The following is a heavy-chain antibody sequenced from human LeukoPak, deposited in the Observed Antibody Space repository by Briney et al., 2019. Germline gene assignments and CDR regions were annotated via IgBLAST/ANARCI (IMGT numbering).Heavy chain of an antibody. CDR3: AKVHDSSGYYAYYFDY. CDR2: ISGSGGST. CDR1: GFTFSGYA. J-gene: IGHJ4*02. D-gene: IGHD3-22*01. V-gene: IGHV3-23*01. Sequence: GGSLRLSCAASGFTFSGYAMSWVRQAPGKGLEWVSAISGSGGSTYYADSVKGRFTISRDNSKNTLYLQMNSLRAEDTAVYYCAKVHDSSGYYAYYFDYWGQGTLVTVSS.